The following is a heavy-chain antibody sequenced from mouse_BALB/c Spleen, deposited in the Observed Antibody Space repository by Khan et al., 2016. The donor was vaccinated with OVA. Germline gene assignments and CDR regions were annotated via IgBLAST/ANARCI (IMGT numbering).Heavy chain of an antibody. CDR2: INTYTGEP. Sequence: QIQLVQSGPELKKPGETVKISCKASGYTFTSYRMNWVKQSPGKALKWMGWINTYTGEPTYADDFKGRFAFSLETSASTAYLQINNLKNEDTATYFCARPPYFSYTLDYWGQGTSVTVSS. CDR1: GYTFTSYR. D-gene: IGHD2-10*01. V-gene: IGHV9-3-1*01. J-gene: IGHJ4*01. CDR3: ARPPYFSYTLDY.